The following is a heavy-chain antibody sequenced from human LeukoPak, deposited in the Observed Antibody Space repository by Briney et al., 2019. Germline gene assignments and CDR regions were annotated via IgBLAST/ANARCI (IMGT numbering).Heavy chain of an antibody. Sequence: GRSLRLSCAASGFTFSSYAMHWVRQAPGKGLEWVAVISYDGSNKYYADSVKGRFTISRDNSKNTLYLQMNSLRAEDTAVYYCARYISGWLTWGQGTLVTVSS. CDR1: GFTFSSYA. J-gene: IGHJ5*02. V-gene: IGHV3-30-3*01. D-gene: IGHD6-19*01. CDR2: ISYDGSNK. CDR3: ARYISGWLT.